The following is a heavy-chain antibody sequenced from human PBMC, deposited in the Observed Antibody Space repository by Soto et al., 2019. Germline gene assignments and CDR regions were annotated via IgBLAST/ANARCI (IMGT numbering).Heavy chain of an antibody. CDR3: ARVDTYYDILTGYYPNWFDP. D-gene: IGHD3-9*01. CDR2: IYYSGST. CDR1: GGSISSYY. V-gene: IGHV4-59*01. Sequence: SETLSLTCTVSGGSISSYYWSWIRQPPGKGLEWIGYIYYSGSTNYNPSLKSRVTISVDTSKNQFSLKLSSVTAADTAVYYCARVDTYYDILTGYYPNWFDPWGQGTLVTVSS. J-gene: IGHJ5*02.